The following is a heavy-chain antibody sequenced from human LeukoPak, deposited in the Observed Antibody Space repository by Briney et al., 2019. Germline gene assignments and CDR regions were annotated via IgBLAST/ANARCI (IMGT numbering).Heavy chain of an antibody. CDR1: GFTFDGHG. CDR3: ARERYSSGWLPNPCDY. V-gene: IGHV3-20*04. CDR2: INWNGRST. D-gene: IGHD6-19*01. J-gene: IGHJ4*02. Sequence: GGSLRLSCAASGFTFDGHGMNWVRQAPGKGLEWVSGINWNGRSTGYADSVKGRFTISRDNAKKSLYLQMNNLRAEDTAFYYCARERYSSGWLPNPCDYWGQGTLVTVAS.